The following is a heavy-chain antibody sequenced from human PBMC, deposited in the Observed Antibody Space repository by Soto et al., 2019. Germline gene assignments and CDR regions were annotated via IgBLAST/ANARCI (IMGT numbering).Heavy chain of an antibody. J-gene: IGHJ4*02. CDR2: IYRGGST. V-gene: IGHV3-53*01. Sequence: GGSLRLSCAASGFTVSTTFMSWVRQAPGKGLDWVSVIYRGGSTYYADSVRGRFTISRDNSRNTLYLQMTSLRVEDTAVYFCAVYGYGVSAAAYWGQGTLVTVSS. CDR3: AVYGYGVSAAAY. D-gene: IGHD4-17*01. CDR1: GFTVSTTF.